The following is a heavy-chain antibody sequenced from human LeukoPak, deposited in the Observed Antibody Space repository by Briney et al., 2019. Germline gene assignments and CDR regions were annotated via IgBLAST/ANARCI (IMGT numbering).Heavy chain of an antibody. V-gene: IGHV3-7*01. CDR2: IKQDGSEK. CDR3: ARAWDDSSGYYYVRFFDY. J-gene: IGHJ4*02. Sequence: PGGSLRLSCAASGFTLSSYWMSWVRQAPGEGLEWEANIKQDGSEKYYVDSVKGRFTISRDNAKNSLYLQMNSLRAEDTAVYYCARAWDDSSGYYYVRFFDYWGQGTLVTVSS. CDR1: GFTLSSYW. D-gene: IGHD3-22*01.